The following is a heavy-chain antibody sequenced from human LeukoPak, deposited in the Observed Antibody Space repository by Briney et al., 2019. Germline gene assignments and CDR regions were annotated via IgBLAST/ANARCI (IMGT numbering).Heavy chain of an antibody. D-gene: IGHD3-10*01. CDR3: ARDILNYYGSGRDIDY. Sequence: QPGGSLRLSCEVSGFTFSSYWMSWVRQAPGKGLEWVAIISYDGGEIYYADSVKGRFTISRDNAKNSLYLQMNSLRAEDTAVYYCARDILNYYGSGRDIDYWGQGTLVTVSS. CDR1: GFTFSSYW. J-gene: IGHJ4*02. V-gene: IGHV3-7*01. CDR2: ISYDGGEI.